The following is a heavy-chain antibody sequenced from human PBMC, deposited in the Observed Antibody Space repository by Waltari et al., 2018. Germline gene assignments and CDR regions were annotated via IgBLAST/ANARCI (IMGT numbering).Heavy chain of an antibody. CDR2: IYYSGST. Sequence: QVQLQESGPGLVKPSETLSLTCTVSGGSISSYSWSWIRPPPGKGLEWIGYIYYSGSTNYNPSLKSRVTISVDTSKNQFSLKLSSVTAADTAVYYCARVGLMVRGVNYFDYWGQGTLVTVSS. V-gene: IGHV4-59*01. CDR3: ARVGLMVRGVNYFDY. D-gene: IGHD3-10*01. CDR1: GGSISSYS. J-gene: IGHJ4*02.